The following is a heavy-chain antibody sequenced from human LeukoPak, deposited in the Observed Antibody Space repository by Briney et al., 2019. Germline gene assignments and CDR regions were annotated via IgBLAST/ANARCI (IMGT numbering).Heavy chain of an antibody. V-gene: IGHV4-59*11. D-gene: IGHD3-16*01. CDR2: MYYSGST. Sequence: PSETLSLTCTLSGGSITRPYWSWLRQSPGKGLEWIAYMYYSGSTSYNPSLKSRVTISLDTSKNQFSLKSSTVTAGETAVYYCVRMGAGGYWGQGTLVTVSS. CDR1: GGSITRPY. J-gene: IGHJ4*02. CDR3: VRMGAGGY.